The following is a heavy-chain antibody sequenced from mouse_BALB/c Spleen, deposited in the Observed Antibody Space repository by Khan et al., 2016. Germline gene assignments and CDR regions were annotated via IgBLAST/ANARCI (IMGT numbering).Heavy chain of an antibody. J-gene: IGHJ3*01. Sequence: QVQLKQSGPELKKPGETVKISCKASGYTFTNYGMNWVKQAPGKGLKWMGWINTSTGEAAYSDDFKGRFAFSLETSASTAYLQINNLKNEDMATYFCARDHGSSYGWFSYWGQGTLVTVSA. D-gene: IGHD1-1*01. CDR3: ARDHGSSYGWFSY. CDR1: GYTFTNYG. CDR2: INTSTGEA. V-gene: IGHV9-1*02.